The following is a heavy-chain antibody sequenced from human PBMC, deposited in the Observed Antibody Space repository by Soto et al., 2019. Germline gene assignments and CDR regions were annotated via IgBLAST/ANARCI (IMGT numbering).Heavy chain of an antibody. Sequence: QVQLQQWGAGLLKPSETLSLTCAVYGGSVNSGNYYWSWIRQPPGKGLEWIGEMSHSGGTHFNPSLKSRVTISVETSKNQFSLTMSSVTAADTALYYCARVERGTATTVVDAFDIWGPWTLVTVSS. CDR1: GGSVNSGNYY. D-gene: IGHD1-1*01. J-gene: IGHJ3*02. CDR2: MSHSGGT. CDR3: ARVERGTATTVVDAFDI. V-gene: IGHV4-34*01.